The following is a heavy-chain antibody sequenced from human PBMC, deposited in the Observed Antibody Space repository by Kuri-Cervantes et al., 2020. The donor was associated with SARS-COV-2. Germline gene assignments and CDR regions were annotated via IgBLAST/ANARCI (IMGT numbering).Heavy chain of an antibody. V-gene: IGHV3-15*01. D-gene: IGHD3-10*01. CDR1: GFTFSNAW. CDR3: TTVRFGELSQYYFDY. Sequence: GESLKISCAASGFTFSNAWMSWVRQAPGKGLEWVGRIKSKTDGGTTDYAAPVKGRFTISRDDSKNTLYLQMNSLKTEDTAVYYCTTVRFGELSQYYFDYWGQGTLVTVSS. J-gene: IGHJ4*02. CDR2: IKSKTDGGTT.